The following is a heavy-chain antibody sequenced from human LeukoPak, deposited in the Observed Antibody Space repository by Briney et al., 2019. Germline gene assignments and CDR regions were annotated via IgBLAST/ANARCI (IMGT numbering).Heavy chain of an antibody. CDR3: ARDGLLWFGEFYDY. Sequence: PGGSLRLSCAASGFTFSSYAMHWVRQAPGKGLEGVAVISYDGSNKYYADSVKGRFTISRDNSKNTLYLQMNSLRAEDTAVYYCARDGLLWFGEFYDYWGQGTLVTVSS. CDR1: GFTFSSYA. J-gene: IGHJ4*02. V-gene: IGHV3-30*01. CDR2: ISYDGSNK. D-gene: IGHD3-10*01.